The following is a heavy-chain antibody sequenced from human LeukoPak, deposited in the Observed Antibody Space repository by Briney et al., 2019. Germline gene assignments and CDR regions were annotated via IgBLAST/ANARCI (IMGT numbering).Heavy chain of an antibody. CDR3: ARGGYYGSGSPLSLFDY. V-gene: IGHV4-38-2*02. J-gene: IGHJ4*02. CDR1: GYSISNAYY. D-gene: IGHD3-10*01. Sequence: SETLSLTCSVSGYSISNAYYWGWIRQPPGKGLEWIGSIYYSGSIFYNPSLKSRVTISIDTSKNHFSLKLSSVTAADTAVYYCARGGYYGSGSPLSLFDYWGQGTLVTVSS. CDR2: IYYSGSI.